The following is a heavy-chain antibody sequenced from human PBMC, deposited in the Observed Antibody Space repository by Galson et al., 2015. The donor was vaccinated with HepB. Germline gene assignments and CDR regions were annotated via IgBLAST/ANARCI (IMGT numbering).Heavy chain of an antibody. CDR2: INYSGKT. Sequence: SETLSLTCTVSGGSISSRNYYWSWIRQPPGTGLEWMGSINYSGKTYYKPSLKSRITISVDTSRDQFSLEVRSVTAADTAVYFCTREEDSGSSHWGQGTLVTVSS. V-gene: IGHV4-39*02. D-gene: IGHD5-12*01. CDR3: TREEDSGSSH. J-gene: IGHJ4*02. CDR1: GGSISSRNYY.